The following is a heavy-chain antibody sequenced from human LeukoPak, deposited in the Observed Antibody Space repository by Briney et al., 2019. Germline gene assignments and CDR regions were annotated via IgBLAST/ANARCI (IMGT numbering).Heavy chain of an antibody. Sequence: GESLKISCKGSGYTFTNYWIGWVRQMPGKGLEWMGIIYPGDSDTRYSPSFQGQVTISADKSISTAYLQWSSLKASDTAMYYCARHFDSSAYYHPYFDYWGQGTLVTVSS. CDR3: ARHFDSSAYYHPYFDY. J-gene: IGHJ4*02. D-gene: IGHD3-22*01. V-gene: IGHV5-51*01. CDR1: GYTFTNYW. CDR2: IYPGDSDT.